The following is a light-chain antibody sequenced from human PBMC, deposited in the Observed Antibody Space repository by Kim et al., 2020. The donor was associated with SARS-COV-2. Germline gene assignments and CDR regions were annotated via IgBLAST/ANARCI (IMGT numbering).Light chain of an antibody. V-gene: IGKV3-20*01. CDR1: QSVYSSY. CDR3: QQYGGSPRT. J-gene: IGKJ1*01. Sequence: SPGEKATRSCRARQSVYSSYLAWYQQKPGQAPRLLIYGASSRATGIPDRFSGSGSGTDFTLTISRLEPEDFAVYYCQQYGGSPRTFGQGTKVDIK. CDR2: GAS.